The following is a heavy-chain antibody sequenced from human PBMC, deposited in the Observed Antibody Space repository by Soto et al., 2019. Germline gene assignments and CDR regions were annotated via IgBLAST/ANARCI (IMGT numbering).Heavy chain of an antibody. CDR1: GCTFSSYA. CDR3: ASSAVPAAIGYYYGMDV. J-gene: IGHJ6*02. D-gene: IGHD2-2*01. V-gene: IGHV1-69*13. Sequence: GASVKVSCKASGCTFSSYAISWVRQAPGQGLEWMGGIIPIFGTANYAQKFQGRVTITADESTSTAYMELSSLRSEDTAVYYCASSAVPAAIGYYYGMDVWGQGTTVTVSS. CDR2: IIPIFGTA.